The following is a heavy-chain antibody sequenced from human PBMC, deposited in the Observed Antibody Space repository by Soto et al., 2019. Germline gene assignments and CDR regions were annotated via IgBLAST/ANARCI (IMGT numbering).Heavy chain of an antibody. CDR1: GYTFTSYD. Sequence: RASVKVSCKASGYTFTSYDINWVRQATGQGLEWMGWMNPNSGNTGYAQKFQGRVTMTRNTSISTAYMELSSLRSEDTAVYYCASIRYYYGSGSPFQHWGQGTLVTVSS. CDR2: MNPNSGNT. J-gene: IGHJ1*01. D-gene: IGHD3-10*01. V-gene: IGHV1-8*01. CDR3: ASIRYYYGSGSPFQH.